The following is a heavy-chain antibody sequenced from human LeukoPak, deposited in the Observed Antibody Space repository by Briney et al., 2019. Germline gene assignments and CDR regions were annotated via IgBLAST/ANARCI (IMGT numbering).Heavy chain of an antibody. Sequence: GGTLRLSCADSGFTSSSYWMSWVRQAPGKGLEWVANINQDGSEGYYADSMKGRFTISSDNAKNSLYHLHMNSLRAEDTAVYYCAGGGNFGYWGQGTLVTVSS. J-gene: IGHJ4*02. V-gene: IGHV3-7*01. CDR1: GFTSSSYW. CDR2: INQDGSEG. D-gene: IGHD2-15*01. CDR3: AGGGNFGY.